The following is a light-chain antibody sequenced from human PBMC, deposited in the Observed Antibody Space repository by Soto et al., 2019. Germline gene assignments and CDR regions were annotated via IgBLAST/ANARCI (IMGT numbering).Light chain of an antibody. CDR1: SSDVGDYKF. CDR2: EVS. CDR3: SSYAGNNNVV. V-gene: IGLV2-8*01. Sequence: QSALTQPPSASGSPGQSVTISCTGTSSDVGDYKFVSWYQQHPGKAPKLLIYEVSRRPSRVADRFSGSKSGNTASLTVSGLQAEDEADYYCSSYAGNNNVVFGGGTKLTVL. J-gene: IGLJ2*01.